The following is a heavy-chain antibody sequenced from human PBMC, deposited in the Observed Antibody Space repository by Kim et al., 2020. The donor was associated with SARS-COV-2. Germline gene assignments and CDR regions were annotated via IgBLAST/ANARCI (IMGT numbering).Heavy chain of an antibody. J-gene: IGHJ6*02. CDR2: ISAYNGNT. CDR3: ARDALSRYCSGGSCYSFGIRYYGMDV. CDR1: GYTFTSYG. Sequence: ASVKVSCKASGYTFTSYGISWVRQAPGQGLEWMGWISAYNGNTNYAQKLQGRVTMTTDTSTSTAYMELRSLRSDDTAVYYCARDALSRYCSGGSCYSFGIRYYGMDVWGQGTTVTVAS. V-gene: IGHV1-18*01. D-gene: IGHD2-15*01.